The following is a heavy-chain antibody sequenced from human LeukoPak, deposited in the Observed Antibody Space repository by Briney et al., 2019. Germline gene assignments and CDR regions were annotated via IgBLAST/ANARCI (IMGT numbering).Heavy chain of an antibody. CDR2: LYHSGTT. CDR3: ASYYGSGSYYFDY. D-gene: IGHD3-10*01. V-gene: IGHV4-30-2*01. J-gene: IGHJ4*02. CDR1: GGSICSGGYS. Sequence: SETLSLTCAVSGGSICSGGYSWSWVRQPPGKGLEWIGYLYHSGTTYYNPSLRSRVTISVDRSKNQFSLKLTSVTAADTAVYYCASYYGSGSYYFDYWGQGTLVTVSS.